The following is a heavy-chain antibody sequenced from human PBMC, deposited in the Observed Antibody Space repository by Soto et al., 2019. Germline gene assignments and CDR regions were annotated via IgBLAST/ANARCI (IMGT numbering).Heavy chain of an antibody. V-gene: IGHV1-2*02. D-gene: IGHD1-20*01. CDR1: GYTFTGYY. J-gene: IGHJ3*02. CDR2: INPNSGGT. Sequence: ASVKVSCKASGYTFTGYYMHWVRQAPGQGLEWMGWINPNSGGTNYAQKFQGRVTMTRDTSISTAYMEPSRLRSDDTAVYYCARVTQRDSAFDIWGQGTMVTVS. CDR3: ARVTQRDSAFDI.